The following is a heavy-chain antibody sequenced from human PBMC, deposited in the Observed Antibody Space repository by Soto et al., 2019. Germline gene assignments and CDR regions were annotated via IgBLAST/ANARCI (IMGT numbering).Heavy chain of an antibody. Sequence: QVQLVQSGAEVKKPGSSVTVSCKTSGGTFSKDAINWVRQAPGQGLEWMGLLIPVFGSPIYAQKFQGRSRITADESTSTAFMDLSRLRSEHTAVYYCTRVLGYTFEPGKTRYYAMDVWGQGTTVSVSS. CDR3: TRVLGYTFEPGKTRYYAMDV. J-gene: IGHJ6*02. V-gene: IGHV1-69*01. D-gene: IGHD5-18*01. CDR1: GGTFSKDA. CDR2: LIPVFGSP.